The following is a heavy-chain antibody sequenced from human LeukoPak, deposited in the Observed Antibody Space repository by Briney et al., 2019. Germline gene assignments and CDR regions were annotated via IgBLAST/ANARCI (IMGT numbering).Heavy chain of an antibody. J-gene: IGHJ4*02. CDR3: ATFPTTYYGSGSVDY. CDR1: GGSISSSSYY. V-gene: IGHV4-39*01. D-gene: IGHD3-10*01. CDR2: IYYSGST. Sequence: PSETLSLTCTVSGGSISSSSYYWGWIRQPPGKGLEWIGSIYYSGSTYYNPSLKSRATISVDTSKNQFSLKLSSVTAADTAVYYCATFPTTYYGSGSVDYWGQGTLVTVSS.